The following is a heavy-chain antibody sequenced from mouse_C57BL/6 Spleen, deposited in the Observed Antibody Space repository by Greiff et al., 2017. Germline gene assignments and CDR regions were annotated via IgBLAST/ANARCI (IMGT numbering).Heavy chain of an antibody. CDR1: GYAFSSSW. CDR2: IYPGDGDT. V-gene: IGHV1-82*01. CDR3: ARDYYGSSSAMDY. Sequence: VQRVESGPELVKPGASVKISCKASGYAFSSSWMNWVKQRPGEGLEWIGRIYPGDGDTNYNGKFKGKATLTADKSSSTAYMQLSSLTSEDSAVYFCARDYYGSSSAMDYWGQGTSVTVSS. D-gene: IGHD1-1*01. J-gene: IGHJ4*01.